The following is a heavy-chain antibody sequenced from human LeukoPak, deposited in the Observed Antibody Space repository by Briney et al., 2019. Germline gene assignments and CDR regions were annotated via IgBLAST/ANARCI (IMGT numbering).Heavy chain of an antibody. J-gene: IGHJ4*02. Sequence: PSETLSLTCTVSGGSISSYYWSWIRQPPGKGLEWIGYIYYSGSTNYNPSLKSRVTISVDTSKNQFSLKLSSVTAADTAVYYCARANSGYYYVYYFDYWGQGTLVTVSS. CDR3: ARANSGYYYVYYFDY. D-gene: IGHD3-22*01. CDR1: GGSISSYY. V-gene: IGHV4-59*01. CDR2: IYYSGST.